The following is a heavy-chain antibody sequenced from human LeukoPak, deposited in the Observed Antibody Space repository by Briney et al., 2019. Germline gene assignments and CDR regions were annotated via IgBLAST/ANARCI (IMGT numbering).Heavy chain of an antibody. Sequence: SETLSLTCAVYGGSFSDYNWNWVRQPPGKGLEWIGEINHSGATNYNPSLKSRVIISVDTSKDQFSLKVNHVTAADTAVYYCARHVLLLGYFDYWGQGTLVTVSS. J-gene: IGHJ4*02. CDR2: INHSGAT. D-gene: IGHD3-22*01. CDR1: GGSFSDYN. CDR3: ARHVLLLGYFDY. V-gene: IGHV4-34*01.